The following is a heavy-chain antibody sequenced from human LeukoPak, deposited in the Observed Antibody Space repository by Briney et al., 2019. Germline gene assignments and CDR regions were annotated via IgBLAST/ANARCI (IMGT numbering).Heavy chain of an antibody. CDR1: GFTFSSYA. V-gene: IGHV3-7*01. CDR3: ARVGLGYCSSTSCPRDFDY. D-gene: IGHD2-2*01. CDR2: IKQDGSEK. Sequence: GGSLRLSCAASGFTFSSYAMSWVRQAPGKGLEWVANIKQDGSEKYYVDSVKGRFTISRDNAKNSLYLQMNSLRAEDTAVYYYARVGLGYCSSTSCPRDFDYWGQGTLVTVSS. J-gene: IGHJ4*02.